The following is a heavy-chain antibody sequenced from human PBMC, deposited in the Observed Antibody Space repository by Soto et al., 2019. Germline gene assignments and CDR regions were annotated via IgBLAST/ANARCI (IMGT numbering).Heavy chain of an antibody. CDR1: GGTFSSYT. Sequence: GASVKVSCKASGGTFSSYTISWVRQAPGQGLEWMGRIIPILGIANYAQKFQGRVTITADKSTSTAYMELSSLRSEDTAVYYCARGHLGALFSSTSCHSNWFDPWGKGTLVTVSS. J-gene: IGHJ5*02. CDR2: IIPILGIA. CDR3: ARGHLGALFSSTSCHSNWFDP. D-gene: IGHD2-2*01. V-gene: IGHV1-69*02.